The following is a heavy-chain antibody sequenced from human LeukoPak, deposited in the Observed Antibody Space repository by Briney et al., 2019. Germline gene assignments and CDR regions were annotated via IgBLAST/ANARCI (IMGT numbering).Heavy chain of an antibody. J-gene: IGHJ5*02. V-gene: IGHV3-53*01. Sequence: GGSLRLSCAVSGFTVTTNYMTWVRQASGKGLEWVSVIYSGGSTYYADSVKGRFTISRDNSKNTLYLQMNSLRAEDTALHYCARGGNGFDPWGQGTLVTVSS. CDR2: IYSGGST. CDR1: GFTVTTNY. CDR3: ARGGNGFDP.